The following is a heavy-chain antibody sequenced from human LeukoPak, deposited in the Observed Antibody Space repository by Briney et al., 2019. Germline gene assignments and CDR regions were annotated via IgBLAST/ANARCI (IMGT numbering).Heavy chain of an antibody. CDR3: ARGFWFGDSKWFDP. J-gene: IGHJ5*02. D-gene: IGHD3-10*01. Sequence: VASVKVSCKASGYTFTSYGISWVRQAPGQGLEWVGWISTYNGNTNYAQKLQGRVTMTTDTSTSTAYMELRSLRSDDTAVYYCARGFWFGDSKWFDPWGQGTLVTVSS. V-gene: IGHV1-18*01. CDR1: GYTFTSYG. CDR2: ISTYNGNT.